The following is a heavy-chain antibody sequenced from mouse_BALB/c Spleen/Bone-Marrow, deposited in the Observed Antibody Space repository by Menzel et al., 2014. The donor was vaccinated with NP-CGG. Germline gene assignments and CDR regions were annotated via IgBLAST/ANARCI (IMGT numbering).Heavy chain of an antibody. Sequence: QVQLQQPGAELVKPGASVKMSCKAFGYPFTTYPIEWMRQNHGKNLEWIGNFHPYDDDTKYNEQFKGKAKLTVDKSSTTVSLELSRLTSDDSAVYYGARGAYGLFDYWGQGTTLTGSS. J-gene: IGHJ2*01. D-gene: IGHD6-5*01. CDR3: ARGAYGLFDY. CDR1: GYPFTTYP. CDR2: FHPYDDDT. V-gene: IGHV1-47*01.